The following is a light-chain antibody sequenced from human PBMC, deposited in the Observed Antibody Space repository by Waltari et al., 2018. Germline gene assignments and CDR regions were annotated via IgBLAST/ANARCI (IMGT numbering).Light chain of an antibody. CDR3: SSYTSSTTGI. CDR2: DVS. V-gene: IGLV2-14*01. J-gene: IGLJ2*01. CDR1: SSDVGGLKY. Sequence: QSALTQPDSVSGSPGQSITLPCTGTSSDVGGLKYVSWYQQHPGKAPKVIIYDVSNRASGVPNRFSGSKSGNSASLTISGLQAEDEADYYCSSYTSSTTGIFGGGTRLTVL.